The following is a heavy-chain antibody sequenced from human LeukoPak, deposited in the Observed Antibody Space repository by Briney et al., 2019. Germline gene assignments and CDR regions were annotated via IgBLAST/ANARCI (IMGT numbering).Heavy chain of an antibody. V-gene: IGHV3-23*01. Sequence: GGSLRLSCAASGFTFSTYSMNWVRQAPGQGLEWVSAISGSGVNTYYADSVKGRFTISRDNSKDTLFLQMNSLRADDTAVYYCATDRLWGQGTLVTVSS. CDR1: GFTFSTYS. CDR2: ISGSGVNT. CDR3: ATDRL. J-gene: IGHJ4*02.